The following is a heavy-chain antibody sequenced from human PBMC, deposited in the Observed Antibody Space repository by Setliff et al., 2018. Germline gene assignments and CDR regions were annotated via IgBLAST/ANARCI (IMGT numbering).Heavy chain of an antibody. CDR2: IYYSGST. V-gene: IGHV4-31*03. J-gene: IGHJ4*02. CDR3: ARGSRIAARRNYFDY. Sequence: PSETLSLTCTVSGGSISSGGYYWSWIRQHPGKGLEWIGYIYYSGSTYYNPSLKSRVTISVDTSKNQFSLKLSSVTAADTAVYYCARGSRIAARRNYFDYWGQGTLVTVSS. D-gene: IGHD6-6*01. CDR1: GGSISSGGYY.